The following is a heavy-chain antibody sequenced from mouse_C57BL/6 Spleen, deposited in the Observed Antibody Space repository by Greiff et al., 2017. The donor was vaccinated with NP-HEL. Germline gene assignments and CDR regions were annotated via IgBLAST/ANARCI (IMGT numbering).Heavy chain of an antibody. CDR2: IYPSDSET. Sequence: QVQLKQSGAELVRPGSSVKLSCKASGYTFTSYWMDWVKQRPGQGLEWIGNIYPSDSETHYNQKFKDKATLTVDKSSSTAYMQLSSLTSEDSAVXYCARGLRRGYYAMDYWGQGTSVTVSS. CDR3: ARGLRRGYYAMDY. J-gene: IGHJ4*01. CDR1: GYTFTSYW. V-gene: IGHV1-61*01. D-gene: IGHD3-1*01.